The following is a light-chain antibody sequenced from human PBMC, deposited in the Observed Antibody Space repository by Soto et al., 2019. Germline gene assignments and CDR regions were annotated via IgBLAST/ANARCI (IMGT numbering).Light chain of an antibody. CDR1: RSNIGSNY. Sequence: QSVLTQPPSASGTLGQRVTISCSGSRSNIGSNYVFWYQHLQGTAPKLLIYRNNQWPSGVPDRFSGSKSGTSASLAISGLRSEDEADYYCAAWDDNLSALRFGGGTKLTVL. J-gene: IGLJ2*01. CDR3: AAWDDNLSALR. V-gene: IGLV1-47*01. CDR2: RNN.